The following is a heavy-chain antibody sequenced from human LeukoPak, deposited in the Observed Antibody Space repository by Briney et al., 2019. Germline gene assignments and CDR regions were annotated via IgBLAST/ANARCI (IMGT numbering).Heavy chain of an antibody. J-gene: IGHJ6*03. V-gene: IGHV4-61*02. D-gene: IGHD3-10*01. CDR1: GGSISSGSYY. Sequence: SQTLSLTCTVSGGSISSGSYYWSWIRQPAGKGLEWIGRIYTSGSTNYNPSLKSRVTISVDTSKNQFSLKLSSVTAADTAVYYCARDSGSQLPTTQFKLYYYYYMDVWGKGTTVTVSS. CDR2: IYTSGST. CDR3: ARDSGSQLPTTQFKLYYYYYMDV.